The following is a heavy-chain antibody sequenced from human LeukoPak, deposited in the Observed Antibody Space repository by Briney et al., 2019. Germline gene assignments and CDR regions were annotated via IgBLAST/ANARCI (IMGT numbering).Heavy chain of an antibody. CDR1: GFTFSSYA. D-gene: IGHD4-17*01. CDR2: ISYDGSNK. CDR3: AREDDYGDYEFQVRGMDV. Sequence: PGRSLRLSCAASGFTFSSYAMHWVRQAPGKGLEWVAVISYDGSNKYYADSVKGRFTISRDNSENTLYLQMNSLRAEDTAVYYCAREDDYGDYEFQVRGMDVWGQGTTVTVSS. V-gene: IGHV3-30*04. J-gene: IGHJ6*02.